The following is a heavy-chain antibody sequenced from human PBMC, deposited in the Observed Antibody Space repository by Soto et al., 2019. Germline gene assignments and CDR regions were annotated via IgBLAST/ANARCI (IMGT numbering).Heavy chain of an antibody. Sequence: ASVKVSCKASGYTFTSYGISWVRQAPGQGLEWMGWISAYNGNTNYAQKLQGRVTMTTDTSTSTAYMELRSLRSDDTAVYYCARENFDFWSGQYRNWFDPWGQGTLVTVSS. CDR2: ISAYNGNT. CDR3: ARENFDFWSGQYRNWFDP. J-gene: IGHJ5*02. CDR1: GYTFTSYG. V-gene: IGHV1-18*01. D-gene: IGHD3-3*01.